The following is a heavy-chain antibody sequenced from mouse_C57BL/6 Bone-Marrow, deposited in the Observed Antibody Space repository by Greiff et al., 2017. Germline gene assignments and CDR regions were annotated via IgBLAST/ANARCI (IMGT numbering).Heavy chain of an antibody. CDR1: GYTFTSYW. CDR2: IHPNSGST. CDR3: AFITTVVATGYFDV. Sequence: QVQLQQPGAELVKPGASVKLSCKASGYTFTSYWMHWVKQRPGQGLEWIGMIHPNSGSTNYNEKFKSKATLTVDKSSSTAYMQLSSLTSEDSAVYYCAFITTVVATGYFDVWGTGTTVTVSS. D-gene: IGHD1-1*01. V-gene: IGHV1-64*01. J-gene: IGHJ1*03.